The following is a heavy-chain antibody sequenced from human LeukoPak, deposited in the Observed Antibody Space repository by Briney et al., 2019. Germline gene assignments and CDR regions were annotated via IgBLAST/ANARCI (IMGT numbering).Heavy chain of an antibody. D-gene: IGHD5-24*01. CDR1: GGSISSSSYY. Sequence: SEALSLTCTVSGGSISSSSYYWGWIRQPPGKGLEWIGSIYYSGSTYYDPSLKSRVTISVDTSKNRFSLKLSSVTAADTAVYYCANSYNFDSWGQGTLVTVSS. J-gene: IGHJ4*02. CDR2: IYYSGST. V-gene: IGHV4-39*01. CDR3: ANSYNFDS.